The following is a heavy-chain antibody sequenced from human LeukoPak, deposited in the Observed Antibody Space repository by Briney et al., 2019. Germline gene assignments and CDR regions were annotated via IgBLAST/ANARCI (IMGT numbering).Heavy chain of an antibody. CDR3: AKDIGDSIGYNYFDS. Sequence: GGSLRLSCAASGFTFDDYAMHWVRQAPGKGLEWVSLISGDGGSTYYADSVRGRFTISRDNRKNSLSLQMNSLRPEDTALYYCAKDIGDSIGYNYFDSWGQGTLVTVSS. CDR1: GFTFDDYA. CDR2: ISGDGGST. V-gene: IGHV3-43*02. J-gene: IGHJ4*02. D-gene: IGHD3-22*01.